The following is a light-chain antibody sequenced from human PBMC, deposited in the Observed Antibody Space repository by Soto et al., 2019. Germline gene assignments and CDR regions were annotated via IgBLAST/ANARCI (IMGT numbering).Light chain of an antibody. J-gene: IGKJ4*01. CDR1: QSVSSY. CDR3: QQRRNWPPLT. CDR2: DAS. Sequence: EIVLTQSPATLSLSPGERATLSCRASQSVSSYLAWYQQNPGQAPRLLIYDASNRATGIPDRFSGSGSGTDFTLTISSLEPEDFAVYYCQQRRNWPPLTFGGGTKVEIK. V-gene: IGKV3-11*01.